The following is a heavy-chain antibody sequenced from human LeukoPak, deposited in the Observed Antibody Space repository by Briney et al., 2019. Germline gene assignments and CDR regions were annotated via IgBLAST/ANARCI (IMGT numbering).Heavy chain of an antibody. Sequence: GGSLRLSCAASGLTFSSHEMNWVRQAPGKGLEWVSSISSSSSYIYYADSVKGRFTISRDNAKNSLYLQMNSLRAEDTAVYYCARDVGGGGAFDIWGQGTMVTVSS. D-gene: IGHD4-23*01. CDR2: ISSSSSYI. V-gene: IGHV3-21*01. CDR1: GLTFSSHE. CDR3: ARDVGGGGAFDI. J-gene: IGHJ3*02.